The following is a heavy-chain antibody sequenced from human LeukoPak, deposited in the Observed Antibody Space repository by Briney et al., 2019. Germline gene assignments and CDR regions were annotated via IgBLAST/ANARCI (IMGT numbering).Heavy chain of an antibody. CDR1: GFTFSNYA. CDR3: AKDHRYSSSWYSALFDY. D-gene: IGHD6-13*01. V-gene: IGHV3-23*01. Sequence: PGGSLRLSCAASGFTFSNYAMSWVRQAPGKGLEWVSVISGNGGNTYYADSVKGRFTISRDNSKNTLYLQMNSLRAEDTAVYYCAKDHRYSSSWYSALFDYWGQGTLVTVSS. J-gene: IGHJ4*02. CDR2: ISGNGGNT.